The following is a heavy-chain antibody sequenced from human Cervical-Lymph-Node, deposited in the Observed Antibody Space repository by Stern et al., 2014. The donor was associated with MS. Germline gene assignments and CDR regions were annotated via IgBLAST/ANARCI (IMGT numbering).Heavy chain of an antibody. CDR1: GFTFSSYG. V-gene: IGHV3-30*03. J-gene: IGHJ6*02. D-gene: IGHD3-22*01. Sequence: VPLVESGGGVVQPGGSLRLSCAASGFTFSSYGLHWVRQAPGKGLEWVAVLSYDGSNNYYADSVKFRFTISRDKSKNTLYLQMNSLRAEDTAVYYCATVPCPYGSSHYGMDVWGQGTTVTVSS. CDR3: ATVPCPYGSSHYGMDV. CDR2: LSYDGSNN.